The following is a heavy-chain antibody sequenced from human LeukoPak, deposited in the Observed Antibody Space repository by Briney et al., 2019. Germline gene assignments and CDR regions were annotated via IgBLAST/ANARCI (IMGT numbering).Heavy chain of an antibody. D-gene: IGHD2/OR15-2a*01. J-gene: IGHJ6*03. CDR2: IIPSGGRT. CDR3: AKGEDGFEYYYYIDG. Sequence: GGSLRLSCEAPGFTFNNYVMNWVRQAPGKGLEWVSSIIPSGGRTNYAESVKGRFTISRDNSKNTVELQMNTLRAEDTAVYYCAKGEDGFEYYYYIDGWGKGTTVTVSS. V-gene: IGHV3-23*01. CDR1: GFTFNNYV.